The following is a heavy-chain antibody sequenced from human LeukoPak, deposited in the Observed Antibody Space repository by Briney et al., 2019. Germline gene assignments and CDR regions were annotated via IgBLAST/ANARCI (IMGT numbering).Heavy chain of an antibody. J-gene: IGHJ4*02. D-gene: IGHD3-16*01. CDR3: AKDRMITFGD. V-gene: IGHV3-74*01. CDR2: INSDGSST. Sequence: GGSLRLSCAASGFTFSSYWMRWVRQAPGKGLGWVSRINSDGSSTYYADSVKGRFTISRDNSKNTLYLQMNSLRAEDTAVYYCAKDRMITFGDWGQGTLVTVSS. CDR1: GFTFSSYW.